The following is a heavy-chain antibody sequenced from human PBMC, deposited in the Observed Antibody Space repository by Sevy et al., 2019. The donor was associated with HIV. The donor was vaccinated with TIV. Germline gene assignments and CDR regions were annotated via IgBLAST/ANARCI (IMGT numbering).Heavy chain of an antibody. CDR2: ISGSGGST. CDR1: GFTFSSYA. Sequence: GGSLRLSCAASGFTFSSYAMSWVRQAPGKGLEWLSPISGSGGSTYYADSVKGRFTISRDNSKNTLYLQMNRLRAEDTAVYYCAKAPGVSVTDTTSFDSWGQGTLVTVSS. V-gene: IGHV3-23*01. CDR3: AKAPGVSVTDTTSFDS. J-gene: IGHJ4*02. D-gene: IGHD6-19*01.